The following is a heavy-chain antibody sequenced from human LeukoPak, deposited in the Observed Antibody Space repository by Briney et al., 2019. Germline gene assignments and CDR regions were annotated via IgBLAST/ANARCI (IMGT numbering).Heavy chain of an antibody. D-gene: IGHD3-22*01. CDR3: ARGDDSGYYDYFDY. CDR1: GFTVDSNY. CDR2: IYTGGNT. V-gene: IGHV3-53*01. Sequence: GGSLGLSCAASGFTVDSNYLSWVRQAPGKGLEWVSTIYTGGNTYYAASVKGRFTISRDFSKNTVFLHMNSLRAEDTAMYYCARGDDSGYYDYFDYWGQGALVTVSS. J-gene: IGHJ4*02.